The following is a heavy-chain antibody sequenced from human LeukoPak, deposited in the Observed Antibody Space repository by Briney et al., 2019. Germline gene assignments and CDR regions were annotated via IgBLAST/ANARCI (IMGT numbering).Heavy chain of an antibody. CDR3: ARLDFSNYLNDY. CDR1: GGSISSYY. D-gene: IGHD4-11*01. CDR2: IYYSGST. J-gene: IGHJ4*02. V-gene: IGHV4-59*01. Sequence: SETPSLTCSVSGGSISSYYWSWIRQPPGKGLEWIGYIYYSGSTDYNPSLKSRVTISVDTSKNQFFLTLYSVTAADTAVYYCARLDFSNYLNDYWGQGTLVTVSS.